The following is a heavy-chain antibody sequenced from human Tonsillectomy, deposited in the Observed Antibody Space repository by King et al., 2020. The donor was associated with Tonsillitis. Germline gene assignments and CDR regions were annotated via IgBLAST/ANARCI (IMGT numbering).Heavy chain of an antibody. CDR1: DFIFSAYA. V-gene: IGHV3-30*04. D-gene: IGHD3-16*01. CDR3: AREYDTYYYFYYGVDV. CDR2: ISYDGTNK. Sequence: VQLVESGGGGVQPGRSLRLPCGASDFIFSAYAMLWVRQAPGKGLGGVAVISYDGTNKKYAESVKGRFTISRDNSKSTLYLQLNSLRVEDTAVYYCAREYDTYYYFYYGVDVWGQGTTVTVSS. J-gene: IGHJ6*02.